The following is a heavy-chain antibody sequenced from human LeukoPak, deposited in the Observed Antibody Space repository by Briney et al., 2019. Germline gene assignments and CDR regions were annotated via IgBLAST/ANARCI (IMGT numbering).Heavy chain of an antibody. Sequence: SETLSLTCTVSGGSISSYCWSWIRQPPGKGLEWIGYIYYSGSTNYNPSLKSRVTISVDTSKNQFSLKLSSVTAADTAVYYCARQAGENCSGGSCYLDYFDYWGQGTLVTVSS. D-gene: IGHD2-15*01. V-gene: IGHV4-59*08. CDR2: IYYSGST. CDR3: ARQAGENCSGGSCYLDYFDY. CDR1: GGSISSYC. J-gene: IGHJ4*02.